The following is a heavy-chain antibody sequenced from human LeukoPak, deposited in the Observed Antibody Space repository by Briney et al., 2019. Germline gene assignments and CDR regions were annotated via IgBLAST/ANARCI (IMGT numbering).Heavy chain of an antibody. V-gene: IGHV3-23*01. CDR3: AKFSGSYYYYYAMDV. D-gene: IGHD1-26*01. CDR2: ISGSGDSA. J-gene: IGHJ6*02. Sequence: GGSLRLSCAASGFTFSSYAMTWVRQAPGKGLEWVSAISGSGDSAYYADSVKGRFTISRDNSKNTLYLQMDGLGAKNTAVYYCAKFSGSYYYYYAMDVWGQGTTVTVSS. CDR1: GFTFSSYA.